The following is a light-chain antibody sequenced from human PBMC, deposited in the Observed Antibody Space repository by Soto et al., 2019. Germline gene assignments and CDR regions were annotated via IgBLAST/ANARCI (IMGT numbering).Light chain of an antibody. Sequence: IVLTQSPATLSLSPGERATLSCMASQSVSSYLAWYQQKPGQAPRLLIYDASNRATGIPARFSGSGSGTAFTLTISSLEPEDFAVYYCQQRSNWPPALTFGGGTKVDIK. J-gene: IGKJ4*01. CDR3: QQRSNWPPALT. CDR2: DAS. CDR1: QSVSSY. V-gene: IGKV3-11*01.